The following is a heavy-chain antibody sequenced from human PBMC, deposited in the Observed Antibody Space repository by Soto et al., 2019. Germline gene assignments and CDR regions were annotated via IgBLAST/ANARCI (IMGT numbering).Heavy chain of an antibody. CDR1: GYSFTNYW. Sequence: GESLKISCKGSGYSFTNYWIGWVGQMPGKGLEWMGIIYPDDSDTTYSPSFQGQVAISADKSINTAYLQWSSLKASDTAMYYCARLPRLGYGMDVWGQGTTVTVSS. CDR2: IYPDDSDT. J-gene: IGHJ6*02. CDR3: ARLPRLGYGMDV. V-gene: IGHV5-51*01.